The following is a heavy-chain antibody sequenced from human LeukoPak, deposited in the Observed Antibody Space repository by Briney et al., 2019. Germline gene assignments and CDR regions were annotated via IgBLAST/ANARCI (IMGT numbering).Heavy chain of an antibody. CDR2: ISYDGSNK. V-gene: IGHV3-30*18. CDR3: AKDASSGWLIDY. Sequence: GGCLRLSCAASGFTFCSYGMRWVSQAPGKGREWGAVISYDGSNKYYADSVKGPFTISRDNSKNTLYLQMNSLRAEDTAVYYCAKDASSGWLIDYWGQGTLVTVSS. J-gene: IGHJ4*02. CDR1: GFTFCSYG. D-gene: IGHD6-19*01.